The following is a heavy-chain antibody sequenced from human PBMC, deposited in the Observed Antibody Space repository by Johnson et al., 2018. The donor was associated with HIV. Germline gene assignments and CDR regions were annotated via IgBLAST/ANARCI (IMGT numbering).Heavy chain of an antibody. CDR1: GFTFSSYW. CDR3: AREGTLGAFDI. CDR2: INSDGSST. V-gene: IGHV3-74*01. J-gene: IGHJ3*02. Sequence: VQLVESGGGLVQPGGSLRLSCAASGFTFSSYWMSWVRQAPGTRLAWVSRINSDGSSTSYADSGKGRFTISRDNAKNTLYLQINSLRAEDTAVYYCAREGTLGAFDIWGQGTMVTVSS. D-gene: IGHD1-1*01.